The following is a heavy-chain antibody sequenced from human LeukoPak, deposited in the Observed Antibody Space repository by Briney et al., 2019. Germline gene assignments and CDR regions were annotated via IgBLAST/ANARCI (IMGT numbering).Heavy chain of an antibody. CDR3: ARDLWLGQRGLFYFEY. J-gene: IGHJ4*02. V-gene: IGHV3-7*01. CDR1: GLTFRRHW. D-gene: IGHD3-22*01. CDR2: IREDGSEK. Sequence: GGSLRLSCAAFGLTFRRHWMSWVRQAPGKGPEWVANIREDGSEKFYVNSVKGRFTISRDNAKNSLYLQMNSLTVDDTAVYYCARDLWLGQRGLFYFEYWGQGTPVTVAS.